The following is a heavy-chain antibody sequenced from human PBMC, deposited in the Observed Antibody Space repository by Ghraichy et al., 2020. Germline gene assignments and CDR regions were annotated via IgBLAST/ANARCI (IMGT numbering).Heavy chain of an antibody. CDR3: AKARQGGNYGDHFDY. V-gene: IGHV3-23*01. Sequence: LSLTCAASGFTFSSYAMSWVRQAPGKGLEWVSAISGSGGSTYYADSVKGRFTISRDNSKNTLYLQMNSLRAEDTAVYYCAKARQGGNYGDHFDYWGQGTLVTFSS. CDR1: GFTFSSYA. D-gene: IGHD4-17*01. J-gene: IGHJ4*02. CDR2: ISGSGGST.